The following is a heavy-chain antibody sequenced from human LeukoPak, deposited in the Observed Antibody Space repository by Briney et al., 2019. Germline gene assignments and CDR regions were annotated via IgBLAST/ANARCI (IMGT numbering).Heavy chain of an antibody. CDR1: GYTFIGYY. V-gene: IGHV1-46*01. CDR2: INPSDGST. J-gene: IGHJ4*02. CDR3: VRSGCDGGNCFFDY. Sequence: GASVKVSCKTSGYTFIGYYMHWVRQAPGQGLEWMGIINPSDGSTSYAQKFQGRVTMTRDMSTSTVYMELSSLRSEDTAVYYCVRSGCDGGNCFFDYWGQGTLVTVSS. D-gene: IGHD2-15*01.